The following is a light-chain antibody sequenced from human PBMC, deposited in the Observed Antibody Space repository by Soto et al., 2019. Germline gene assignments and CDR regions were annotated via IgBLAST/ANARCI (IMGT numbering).Light chain of an antibody. V-gene: IGLV2-11*01. CDR3: CSYPGTHTWV. CDR1: NSDIGDYKF. J-gene: IGLJ3*02. Sequence: ALTQPRSVSGSPGQSVAISCTGTNSDIGDYKFVSWYQQHPGKAPKVMIYDVSKRPSGVPDRFSGSKSGNTASLTISGLQAEDEADYYCCSYPGTHTWVFGGGTKVTVL. CDR2: DVS.